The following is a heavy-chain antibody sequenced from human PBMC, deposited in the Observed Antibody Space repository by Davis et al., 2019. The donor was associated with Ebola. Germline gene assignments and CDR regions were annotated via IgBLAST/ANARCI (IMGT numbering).Heavy chain of an antibody. J-gene: IGHJ6*03. CDR2: ISGSGGST. CDR1: GFTFSSYA. Sequence: PGGSLRLSCAASGFTFSSYAMSWVRQAPGKGLVWVSGISGSGGSTKGRFIISIDNSKNTLYLQMNRLRAEDTAVYYCAKETNYYMDVWGKGTTVTVSS. V-gene: IGHV3-23*01. CDR3: AKETNYYMDV.